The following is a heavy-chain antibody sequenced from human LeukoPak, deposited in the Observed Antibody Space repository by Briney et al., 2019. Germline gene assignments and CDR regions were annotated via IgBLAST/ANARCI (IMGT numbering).Heavy chain of an antibody. Sequence: SETLSLTCAVYGGSFSGYYWSWIRQPPGKGLEWIGEINHSGSTNYNPSLKSRVTISVDASKNQFSLKLSSVTAADTAVYYCARAPRLRGSGYSPRAVATIGYFDYWGQGTLVTVSS. V-gene: IGHV4-34*01. CDR3: ARAPRLRGSGYSPRAVATIGYFDY. J-gene: IGHJ4*02. D-gene: IGHD3-22*01. CDR2: INHSGST. CDR1: GGSFSGYY.